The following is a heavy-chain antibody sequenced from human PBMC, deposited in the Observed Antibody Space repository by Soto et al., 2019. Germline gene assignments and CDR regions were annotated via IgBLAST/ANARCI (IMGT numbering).Heavy chain of an antibody. CDR2: IYDSGST. Sequence: SETLSLTCTVSGGSVSSGSYYWSWIRQPPGKGLEWIGYIYDSGSTNYNPSLKSRVTISVDTSKNQFSLKLSSVTAADTAVYYCARVEIRGYCTNGVCSPAPDAFDIWGQATMVTVPS. V-gene: IGHV4-61*01. J-gene: IGHJ3*02. CDR1: GGSVSSGSYY. D-gene: IGHD2-8*01. CDR3: ARVEIRGYCTNGVCSPAPDAFDI.